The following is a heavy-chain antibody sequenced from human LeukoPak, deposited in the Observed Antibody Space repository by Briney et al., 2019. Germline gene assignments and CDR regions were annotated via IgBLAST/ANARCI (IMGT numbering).Heavy chain of an antibody. CDR3: AREPSSIAAAGTMYY. CDR1: GFTFSSYE. CDR2: ISSSGSTI. D-gene: IGHD6-13*01. V-gene: IGHV3-48*03. J-gene: IGHJ4*02. Sequence: GGSLRLSCAASGFTFSSYEMNWVRQAPGKGLEWVSYISSSGSTIYYADSVKGRFTISRDNAKNSLYLQMNSLRAEDTAVYHCAREPSSIAAAGTMYYWGQGTLVTVSS.